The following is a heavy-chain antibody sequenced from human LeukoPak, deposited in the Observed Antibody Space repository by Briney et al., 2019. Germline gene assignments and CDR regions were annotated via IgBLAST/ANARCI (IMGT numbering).Heavy chain of an antibody. J-gene: IGHJ5*02. V-gene: IGHV3-30*18. Sequence: GGSLRLSCAASGFTFSSYGMHWVRQAPGKGLEWVAVISYDGSNKYYADSVKGRFTISRDNSKNTLYLQMNSLRAEDTAVYYCAKGWFDPWGQGTLVTVSS. CDR3: AKGWFDP. CDR2: ISYDGSNK. CDR1: GFTFSSYG.